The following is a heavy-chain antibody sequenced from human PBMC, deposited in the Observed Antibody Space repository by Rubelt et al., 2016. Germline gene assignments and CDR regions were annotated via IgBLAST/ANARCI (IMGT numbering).Heavy chain of an antibody. CDR2: FDPEDSET. J-gene: IGHJ4*02. D-gene: IGHD3-10*01. CDR3: ATVQQNWFAMVRGVVNDY. Sequence: QVQLVQSGAEVKKPGASVKVSCKVSGYTLTELSMHWVRQAPGKGLEWMGGFDPEDSETIYAQKFQGRGTMTEDTSTDTAYMELSSLRSEDTAVYYCATVQQNWFAMVRGVVNDYWGQGTLVTVSS. CDR1: GYTLTELS. V-gene: IGHV1-24*01.